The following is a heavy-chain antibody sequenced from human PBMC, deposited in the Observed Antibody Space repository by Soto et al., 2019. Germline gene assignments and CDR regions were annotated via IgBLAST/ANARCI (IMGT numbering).Heavy chain of an antibody. CDR2: MNPNSGNT. CDR1: GYTFTSYD. D-gene: IGHD6-13*01. CDR3: ARELSSSWRFDY. Sequence: QVQLVQSGAEVKKPGASVKVSCKASGYTFTSYDINWVRQATGQGLEWMGWMNPNSGNTGYAQKFQGRVTMARNASISTAYMELSSLRSEDTAVYYCARELSSSWRFDYWGQGTLVTVSS. J-gene: IGHJ4*02. V-gene: IGHV1-8*01.